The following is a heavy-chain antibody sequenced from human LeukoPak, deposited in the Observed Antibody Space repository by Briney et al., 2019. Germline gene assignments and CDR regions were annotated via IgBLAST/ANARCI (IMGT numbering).Heavy chain of an antibody. J-gene: IGHJ5*02. CDR1: GYTFTSYY. V-gene: IGHV1-46*01. CDR3: ARRDKYCSSTSCYAIGFDP. Sequence: ASVKVSCKASGYTFTSYYMHWVRQAPGQGLEWMGIINPSGGSTSYARKSQGRVTMTRDTSTSTVYMELSSLRSEDTAVYYCARRDKYCSSTSCYAIGFDPWGQGTLVTVSS. D-gene: IGHD2-2*01. CDR2: INPSGGST.